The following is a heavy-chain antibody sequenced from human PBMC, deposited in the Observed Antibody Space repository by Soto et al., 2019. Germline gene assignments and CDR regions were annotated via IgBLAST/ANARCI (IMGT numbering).Heavy chain of an antibody. V-gene: IGHV1-46*01. CDR1: GFTFTSFY. Sequence: ASVKVSCKASGFTFTSFYMHWVRQAPGQGPEWMGIMHPYGGSTGYAQKFQGRVTLTRDTSTRTDYMELSSLRSDDTAVYYCTRDVYPFALDVWGLGTSVTVSS. CDR2: MHPYGGST. CDR3: TRDVYPFALDV. J-gene: IGHJ6*02.